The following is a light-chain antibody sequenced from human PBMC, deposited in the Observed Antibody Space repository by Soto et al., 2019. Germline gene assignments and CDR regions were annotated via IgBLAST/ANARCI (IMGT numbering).Light chain of an antibody. CDR3: QQYYSTPPT. CDR2: WAS. Sequence: DIVMTQSPDSLAVSLGERATINCKSSQSVLYSSNNKNYLAWYQQKPGQPPKLLIYWASTRESGVPDRFSGSGSVTDFALSVRSLQAEDVAVYYCQQYYSTPPTFGQGTRLEIK. J-gene: IGKJ5*01. V-gene: IGKV4-1*01. CDR1: QSVLYSSNNKNY.